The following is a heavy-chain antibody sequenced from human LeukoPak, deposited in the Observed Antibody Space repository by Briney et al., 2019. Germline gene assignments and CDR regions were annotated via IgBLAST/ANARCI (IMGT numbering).Heavy chain of an antibody. V-gene: IGHV4-4*07. CDR2: IHSSGST. D-gene: IGHD4-17*01. CDR1: GDSISTYY. J-gene: IGHJ2*01. Sequence: SETLSLTCTVSGDSISTYYWSWIRQPAGKGLEWIGRIHSSGSTNYNPSLNSRVTMSVDTSKNQFSLRLSSVTAADTAVYYCARRARNDYDVHWYFDFWGRGTPVTVSS. CDR3: ARRARNDYDVHWYFDF.